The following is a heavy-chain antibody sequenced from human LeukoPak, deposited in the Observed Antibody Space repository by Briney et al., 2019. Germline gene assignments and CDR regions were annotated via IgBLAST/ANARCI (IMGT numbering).Heavy chain of an antibody. Sequence: GGSLRLSCAASGFTFSSYEMNWVRQAPGKGLEWVSYISSSGSTIYYADSVKGRFTISRDNAKNSLYLQMNSLRAEDTAVYYCAGDGVHYDFWSGYYTAAFDIWGQGTMVTVSS. CDR1: GFTFSSYE. D-gene: IGHD3-3*01. CDR2: ISSSGSTI. CDR3: AGDGVHYDFWSGYYTAAFDI. V-gene: IGHV3-48*03. J-gene: IGHJ3*02.